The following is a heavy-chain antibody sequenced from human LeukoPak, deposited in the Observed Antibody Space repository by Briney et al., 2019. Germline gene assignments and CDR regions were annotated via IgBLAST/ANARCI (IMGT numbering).Heavy chain of an antibody. V-gene: IGHV3-48*01. CDR1: GFSFRDYN. D-gene: IGHD5-18*01. J-gene: IGHJ4*02. Sequence: GGSLRLSCAASGFSFRDYNVNWVRQPPGKGLEWVSYISRDSDIIYYADSVKGRFTISRDNAKNSVSLQMNSLRAEDTAVYYCARAYDTNTYGYVYWGQGTLVTVSS. CDR2: ISRDSDII. CDR3: ARAYDTNTYGYVY.